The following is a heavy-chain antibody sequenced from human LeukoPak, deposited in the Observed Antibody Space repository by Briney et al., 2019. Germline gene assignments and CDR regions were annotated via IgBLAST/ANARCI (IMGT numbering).Heavy chain of an antibody. CDR3: WGSGYYTEIDY. Sequence: GGSLRLSCAASGFTFSGSAMHWVRQASGKGLEWVGRIRSKANSYATAHAASVKGRFTISRDDSKNTAYLQMNSLKTEDTAVYYCWGSGYYTEIDYWGQGTLVTVSS. CDR2: IRSKANSYAT. V-gene: IGHV3-73*01. D-gene: IGHD3-3*01. J-gene: IGHJ4*02. CDR1: GFTFSGSA.